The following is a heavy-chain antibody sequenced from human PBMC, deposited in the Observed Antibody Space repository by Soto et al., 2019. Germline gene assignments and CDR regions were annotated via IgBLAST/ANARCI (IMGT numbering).Heavy chain of an antibody. V-gene: IGHV4-39*01. CDR1: GGSISSSSYY. J-gene: IGHJ6*03. D-gene: IGHD3-10*01. CDR3: ARIVIYYYYMDV. Sequence: SETLSLTCTVSGGSISSSSYYWGWIRQPPGKGLEWIGSLYYSGNTYYNPSLKSRVTISVDTSKNQFSLKLSSVAAADTAVFYCARIVIYYYYMDVWGKGTTVTVSS. CDR2: LYYSGNT.